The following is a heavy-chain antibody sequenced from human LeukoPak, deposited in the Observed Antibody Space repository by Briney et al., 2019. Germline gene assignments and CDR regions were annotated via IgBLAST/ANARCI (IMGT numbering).Heavy chain of an antibody. V-gene: IGHV4-59*12. D-gene: IGHD2-8*01. Sequence: SETLSLTCTVSGGSISSYYWSWIRQPPGKGLEWIGYIYYSGSTNYNPSLKSRVTISVDTSKNQFSLKLSSVTAADTAVYYCAREGVLADFGYWGQGTLVTVSS. CDR2: IYYSGST. J-gene: IGHJ4*02. CDR3: AREGVLADFGY. CDR1: GGSISSYY.